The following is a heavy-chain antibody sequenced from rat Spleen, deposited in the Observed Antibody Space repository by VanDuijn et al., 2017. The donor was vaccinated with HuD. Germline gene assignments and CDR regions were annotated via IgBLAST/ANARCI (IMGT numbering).Heavy chain of an antibody. V-gene: IGHV5-46*01. CDR1: GFTFSSFP. CDR3: TRPTTEDYVMDA. D-gene: IGHD1-11*01. Sequence: EVQLVESGGGLVQPGRSLKLSCAASGFTFSSFPMAWVRQAPKKGLEWVASISSGGSTYYPDSVKGRFTISRDNAKSTLYLQMNSLRSEDTATYYCTRPTTEDYVMDAWGQGVMVTVSS. J-gene: IGHJ4*01. CDR2: ISSGGST.